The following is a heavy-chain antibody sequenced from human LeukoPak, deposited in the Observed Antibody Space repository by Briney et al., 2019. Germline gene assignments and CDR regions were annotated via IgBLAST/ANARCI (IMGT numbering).Heavy chain of an antibody. Sequence: GGSLRLSCAASGFTFSNAWMSWVRQAPGKGLEWVGRIKSKTDGGTTDYAAPVKGRFTISRDDSKNTLYLQMNSLRAEDTAVYYCAKGGDYVWGSYRHNYFDYWGQGTLVTVSS. CDR1: GFTFSNAW. CDR3: AKGGDYVWGSYRHNYFDY. CDR2: IKSKTDGGTT. V-gene: IGHV3-15*01. J-gene: IGHJ4*02. D-gene: IGHD3-16*02.